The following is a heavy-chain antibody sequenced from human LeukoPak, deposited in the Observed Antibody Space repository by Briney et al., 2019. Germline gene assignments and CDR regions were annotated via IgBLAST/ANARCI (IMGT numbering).Heavy chain of an antibody. J-gene: IGHJ4*02. V-gene: IGHV3-21*01. CDR3: ARDEWEPTYRYFDY. CDR2: ISSSSSYI. Sequence: GSLRLSCAASGFTFSSYGMHWVRQAPGKGLEWVSSISSSSSYIYYADSVKGRFTISRDNAKNSLYLQMNSLRAEDTAVYYCARDEWEPTYRYFDYWGQGTLVTVSS. D-gene: IGHD1-26*01. CDR1: GFTFSSYG.